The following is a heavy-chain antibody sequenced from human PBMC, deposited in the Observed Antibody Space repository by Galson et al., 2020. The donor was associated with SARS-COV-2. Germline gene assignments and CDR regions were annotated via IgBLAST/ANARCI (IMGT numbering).Heavy chain of an antibody. Sequence: GSLRLSCTASGFTFSSYAMTWVRQAPGKGLDWVSTISGSGSSIYYADSVKGRFTISRDNSKNTLYLQMNSLTVEDTAVYYCAKCHPHGSSSVGCYYYGLDVWGQGTTVTVSS. CDR1: GFTFSSYA. V-gene: IGHV3-23*01. D-gene: IGHD6-13*01. CDR2: ISGSGSSI. J-gene: IGHJ6*02. CDR3: AKCHPHGSSSVGCYYYGLDV.